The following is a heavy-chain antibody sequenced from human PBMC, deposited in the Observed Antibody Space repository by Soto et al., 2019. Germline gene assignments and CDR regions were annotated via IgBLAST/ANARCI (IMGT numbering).Heavy chain of an antibody. D-gene: IGHD4-17*01. J-gene: IGHJ3*02. V-gene: IGHV4-59*01. CDR1: GGSISSYY. CDR2: IYYSGST. Sequence: QVQLQESGPGLVKPSETLSLTCTVSGGSISSYYWSWIRQPPGKGLEWIGYIYYSGSTNYNPSLKSRVTISVDTSKNQFSLKLSSVTAADTAVYYCARDTVTNAFDIWGQGTMVTVSS. CDR3: ARDTVTNAFDI.